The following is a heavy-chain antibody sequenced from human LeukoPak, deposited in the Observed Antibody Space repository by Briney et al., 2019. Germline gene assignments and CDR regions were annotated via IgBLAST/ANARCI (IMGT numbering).Heavy chain of an antibody. Sequence: SETLSLTCTVSGGSVSSDSYYWSWIRQPPGRGLEWIGCIYYSGGTKYNPSLTSRVTISVDTSRNQFSLQLTSVTAADTAVYYCARAVAGTLVRFDYWGQGTLVTVSS. J-gene: IGHJ4*02. D-gene: IGHD6-19*01. CDR2: IYYSGGT. CDR1: GGSVSSDSYY. V-gene: IGHV4-61*01. CDR3: ARAVAGTLVRFDY.